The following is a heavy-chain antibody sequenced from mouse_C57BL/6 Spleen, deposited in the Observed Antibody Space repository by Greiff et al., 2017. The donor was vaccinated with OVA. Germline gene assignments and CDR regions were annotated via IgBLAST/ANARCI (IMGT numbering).Heavy chain of an antibody. CDR1: GYSFTGYY. J-gene: IGHJ2*01. V-gene: IGHV1-42*01. Sequence: EVQLQQSGPELVKPGASVKISCKASGYSFTGYYMNWVKQSPEKSLEWIGEINPSTGGTTYNQKFKAKATLTVDKSSSTAYMQLKSLTSEDSAVYCCARNDGYQYYFDYWGQGTTLTVSS. CDR3: ARNDGYQYYFDY. D-gene: IGHD2-3*01. CDR2: INPSTGGT.